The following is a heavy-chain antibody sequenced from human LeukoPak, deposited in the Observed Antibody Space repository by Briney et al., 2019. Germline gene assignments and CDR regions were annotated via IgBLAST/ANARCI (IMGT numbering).Heavy chain of an antibody. CDR3: AKTPLIWGFAYWYFDL. CDR2: ISGSGGST. Sequence: GGSLRLSCAASGFTFSSYAMSWVRQAPGKGLVWVSAISGSGGSTYYADSVKGRFTISRDNSKNTLYLQMSSLRAEDTAVYYCAKTPLIWGFAYWYFDLWGRGTLVTVSS. CDR1: GFTFSSYA. D-gene: IGHD3-16*01. V-gene: IGHV3-23*01. J-gene: IGHJ2*01.